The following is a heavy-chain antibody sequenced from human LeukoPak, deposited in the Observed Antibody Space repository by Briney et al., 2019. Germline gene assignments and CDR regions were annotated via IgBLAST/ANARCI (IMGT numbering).Heavy chain of an antibody. D-gene: IGHD4-17*01. V-gene: IGHV4-59*08. CDR2: IYYSGST. CDR1: GGSISNYY. CDR3: ARSYGDYITGAYAFDV. J-gene: IGHJ3*01. Sequence: PSETLSLTCTVSGGSISNYYWSWIRQPPEKGLEWIGYIYYSGSTNYNPSLKSRLTISVDTSKNQFSLKLSSVTAAHTAVYYCARSYGDYITGAYAFDVWGQGTMVTVSS.